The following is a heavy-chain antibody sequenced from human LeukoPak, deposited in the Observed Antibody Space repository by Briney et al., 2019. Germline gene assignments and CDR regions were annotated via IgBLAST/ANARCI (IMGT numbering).Heavy chain of an antibody. CDR2: ISSSGSML. V-gene: IGHV3-11*04. CDR3: TRRPYSSSWYYFDF. Sequence: GGSLRLSCTVSGFTFSDYYMSWVRQAPGKGLEWVSYISSSGSMLHYADSVEGRFTISRDNAKNSLYLQMSGLRVEDTAVYYCTRRPYSSSWYYFDFWGQGTLVTVSS. J-gene: IGHJ4*02. CDR1: GFTFSDYY. D-gene: IGHD6-13*01.